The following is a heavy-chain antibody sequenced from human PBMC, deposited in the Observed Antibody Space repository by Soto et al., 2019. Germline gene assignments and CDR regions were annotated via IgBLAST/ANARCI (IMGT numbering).Heavy chain of an antibody. D-gene: IGHD3-10*01. CDR2: INHSGST. CDR3: ARHYYGSGSYYGYYYYYGMDV. J-gene: IGHJ6*02. Sequence: ASETLSLTCAVYGGSFSGYYWSWIRQPPGKGLEWIGEINHSGSTNYNPSLKSRVTISVDTSKNQFSLKLSSVTAADTAVYYCARHYYGSGSYYGYYYYYGMDVWGQGTTVPSP. CDR1: GGSFSGYY. V-gene: IGHV4-34*01.